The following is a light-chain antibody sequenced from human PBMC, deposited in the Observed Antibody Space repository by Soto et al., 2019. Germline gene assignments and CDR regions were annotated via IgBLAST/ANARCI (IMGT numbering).Light chain of an antibody. CDR2: AAS. J-gene: IGKJ2*01. CDR1: QRINTY. V-gene: IGKV1-39*01. CDR3: QQSYSSGYT. Sequence: DIQMTQSPSSLSASVGDRVTITCRASQRINTYLNWYQLRPGKAPNLLIYAASSLQIGVPSRFSGSGSGTDFTLTISSLQPEDFATYYCQQSYSSGYTFGQGTRLEIK.